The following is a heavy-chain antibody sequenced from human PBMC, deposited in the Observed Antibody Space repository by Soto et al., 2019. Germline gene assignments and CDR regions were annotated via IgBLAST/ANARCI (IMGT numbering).Heavy chain of an antibody. CDR1: GFTFSNYD. CDR3: ARELHGGSYGMDV. J-gene: IGHJ6*02. CDR2: ITTAGDT. V-gene: IGHV3-13*01. Sequence: EVQLVGSGGGLVQPGGALRLSCAASGFTFSNYDMHWVRQVTGKGLEWVSGITTAGDTYYPGSVKGRFTISREKAKNSLYLQMNSLSAGDTAVYYCARELHGGSYGMDVWGQGTTVTVSS.